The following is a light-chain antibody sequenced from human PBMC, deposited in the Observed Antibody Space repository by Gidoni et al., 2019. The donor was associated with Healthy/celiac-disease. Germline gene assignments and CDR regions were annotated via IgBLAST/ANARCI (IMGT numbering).Light chain of an antibody. Sequence: IQLTQSPSSLSASVGDRVTITCRASQGISNNLAWYQQKPGKVPKLLIYAASTLQSGVPSRFSGSGSGTDFTLTISSLQPEDVATYYCQKYNSAPSITFGQGTRLEIK. V-gene: IGKV1-27*01. CDR2: AAS. J-gene: IGKJ5*01. CDR1: QGISNN. CDR3: QKYNSAPSIT.